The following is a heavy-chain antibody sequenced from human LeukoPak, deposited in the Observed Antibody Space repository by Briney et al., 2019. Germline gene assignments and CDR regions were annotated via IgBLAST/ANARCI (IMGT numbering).Heavy chain of an antibody. CDR2: MNPNSGNT. CDR1: GYTFTSYN. CDR3: ARGPGVNQYYQH. V-gene: IGHV1-8*01. Sequence: AASVKVSSKASGYTFTSYNINWVRQATGQGLEWMGWMNPNSGNTGYAQKFQGRVTMTRNTSISTAYMDLSSLRSEDTAVYYCARGPGVNQYYQHWGQGTLVTVSS. D-gene: IGHD7-27*01. J-gene: IGHJ1*01.